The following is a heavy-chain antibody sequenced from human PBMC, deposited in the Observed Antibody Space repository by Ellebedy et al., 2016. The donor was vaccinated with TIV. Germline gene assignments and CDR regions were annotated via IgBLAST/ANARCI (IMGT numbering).Heavy chain of an antibody. D-gene: IGHD1-26*01. V-gene: IGHV3-23*01. J-gene: IGHJ4*02. CDR3: AGSGSYHLFLFDY. CDR1: GFTFSSYA. Sequence: GESLKISCAASGFTFSSYAMSWVRQAPGKGLEWVSSISGSSGSTYYADSVRGRFTISRDNSKNTLYLQMNSLRAEDTAVYYCAGSGSYHLFLFDYWGQGTLVTVSS. CDR2: ISGSSGST.